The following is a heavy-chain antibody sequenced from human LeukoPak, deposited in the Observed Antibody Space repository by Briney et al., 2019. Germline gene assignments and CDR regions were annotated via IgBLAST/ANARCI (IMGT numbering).Heavy chain of an antibody. CDR3: AKLRGERYCSSTSCYTPGFDY. V-gene: IGHV3-74*01. Sequence: GGSLRLSCAASGFRFSNSWMYWVRQGPGKGPVWVSRMKTDGTRIEYADSVKGRFTISRDNAKNSLYLQMNSLRAEDTAVYYCAKLRGERYCSSTSCYTPGFDYWGQGTLVTVSS. CDR2: MKTDGTRI. J-gene: IGHJ4*02. CDR1: GFRFSNSW. D-gene: IGHD2-2*02.